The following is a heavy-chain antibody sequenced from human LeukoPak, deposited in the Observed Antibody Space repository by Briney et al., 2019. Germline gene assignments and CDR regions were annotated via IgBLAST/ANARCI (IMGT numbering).Heavy chain of an antibody. CDR1: GFTFSSYW. CDR2: IKQDGSEK. J-gene: IGHJ4*02. V-gene: IGHV3-7*01. Sequence: GGSLRLSCAASGFTFSSYWMSWVRQAPGKGLEWVANIKQDGSEKYYVDSVKGRFTISRDNAKNSLYLQMNSLRAEDTAVYYCARDGTYYYDSSGYSDYWGQGTLVTVSS. D-gene: IGHD3-22*01. CDR3: ARDGTYYYDSSGYSDY.